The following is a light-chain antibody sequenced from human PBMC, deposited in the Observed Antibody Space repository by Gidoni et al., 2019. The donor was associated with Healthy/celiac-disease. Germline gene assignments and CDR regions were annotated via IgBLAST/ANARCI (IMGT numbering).Light chain of an antibody. V-gene: IGKV4-1*01. CDR1: QSVLYSSNNKNY. Sequence: DFVMTQSPDSLAVSLGERATINCKSSQSVLYSSNNKNYLAWYQQKPGQPPKLLIYWASTRESGVPDRFSGSGSGTDFTLTISSLQAEDVAVYYCQQYYSTPGTFGGGTKVENK. J-gene: IGKJ4*01. CDR3: QQYYSTPGT. CDR2: WAS.